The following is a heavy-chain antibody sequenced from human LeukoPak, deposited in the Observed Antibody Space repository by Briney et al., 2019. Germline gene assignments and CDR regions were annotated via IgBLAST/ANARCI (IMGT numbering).Heavy chain of an antibody. CDR1: GYTFTSYG. D-gene: IGHD5-18*01. CDR2: ISAYNGNT. CDR3: ASAAMVTNWFDP. J-gene: IGHJ5*02. V-gene: IGHV1-18*01. Sequence: GASVKVSCKASGYTFTSYGISRVRQAPGHGLEWMGWISAYNGNTNYAQKLQGRVTMTTDTSTSTAYMELRSLRSDDTAVYYCASAAMVTNWFDPWGQGTLVTVSS.